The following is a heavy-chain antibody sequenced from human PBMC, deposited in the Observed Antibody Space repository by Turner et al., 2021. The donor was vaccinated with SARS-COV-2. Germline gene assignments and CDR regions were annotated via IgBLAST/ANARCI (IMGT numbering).Heavy chain of an antibody. CDR1: GGFISSSSYY. V-gene: IGHV4-39*01. J-gene: IGHJ3*02. CDR3: ARTVGLRGAFDI. CDR2: IYYSGST. Sequence: LQLQESGPGLVKPSGTLYLTCTVSGGFISSSSYYLGWIRQPPGKGLEWIGSIYYSGSTYYNPSLKSRITTSVDTAKNQFALKMSSGTAADTAVDYCARTVGLRGAFDIWGQGTMVTVSS. D-gene: IGHD5-18*01.